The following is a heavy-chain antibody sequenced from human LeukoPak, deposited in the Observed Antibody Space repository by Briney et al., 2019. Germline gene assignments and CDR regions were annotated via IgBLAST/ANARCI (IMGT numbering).Heavy chain of an antibody. J-gene: IGHJ4*02. CDR3: AKDLDIVATITGN. CDR2: IRYDGSNK. D-gene: IGHD5-12*01. V-gene: IGHV3-30*02. Sequence: PGGSLRLSCAASGFTFSSYGMHWVRQAPGKGLEWVAFIRYDGSNKYYADSVKGRFTISRDNSKNTLYLQMNSLRAEDTAVYYCAKDLDIVATITGNWGQGTLVTVSS. CDR1: GFTFSSYG.